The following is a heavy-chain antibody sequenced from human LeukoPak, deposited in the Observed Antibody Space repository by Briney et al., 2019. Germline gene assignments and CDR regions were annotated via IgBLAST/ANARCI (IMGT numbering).Heavy chain of an antibody. CDR2: IYPGDSDT. CDR1: GYSFTTDW. Sequence: GESLKISCKASGYSFTTDWIAWVRPMPGKGLEWMGIIYPGDSDTRYCPSFQGQVTISADNSISTAYLQWSSLKASDTAMYYCARGGRRAVAGTFDYWGQGTLVTVSS. CDR3: ARGGRRAVAGTFDY. V-gene: IGHV5-51*01. J-gene: IGHJ4*02. D-gene: IGHD6-19*01.